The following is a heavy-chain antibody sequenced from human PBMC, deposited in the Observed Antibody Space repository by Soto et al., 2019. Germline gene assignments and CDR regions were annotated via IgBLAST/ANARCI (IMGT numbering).Heavy chain of an antibody. Sequence: GGSLRLSCAASAFTFSSSWMSWVRQAPGKGLEWVANIKQDGSEKYYVDSVKGRFTISRDNAKNSLYLQMNSLRAEDTAVYYCARPYGSGSYPLDYFDYWGQGTLVTVSS. D-gene: IGHD3-10*01. V-gene: IGHV3-7*01. J-gene: IGHJ4*02. CDR1: AFTFSSSW. CDR3: ARPYGSGSYPLDYFDY. CDR2: IKQDGSEK.